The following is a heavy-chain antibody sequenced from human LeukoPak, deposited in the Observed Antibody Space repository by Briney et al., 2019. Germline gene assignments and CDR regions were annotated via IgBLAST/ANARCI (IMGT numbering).Heavy chain of an antibody. CDR3: ARHAPSIRVATVTTI. CDR2: INSDGSST. V-gene: IGHV3-74*01. Sequence: GGSLRLSCAASGFTFSSYWMHWVRQAPGKGLVWVSRINSDGSSTSYADSVKGRFTISRDNAKNSLYLQMTSLRAEDTAVYYCARHAPSIRVATVTTIWGQGTLVTVSS. D-gene: IGHD4-11*01. J-gene: IGHJ4*02. CDR1: GFTFSSYW.